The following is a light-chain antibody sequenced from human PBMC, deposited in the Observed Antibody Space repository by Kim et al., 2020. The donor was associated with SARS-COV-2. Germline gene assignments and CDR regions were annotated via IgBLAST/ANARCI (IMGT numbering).Light chain of an antibody. Sequence: SSELTQDPAVSVALGQTVRITCQGDSLRSYYASWYQQKPGQASVLVIYGKNNRPSGIPYRFSGSSSGNTASLTITGAQAEDEADYYCNSRDSSGYVFGTGTKVTVL. V-gene: IGLV3-19*01. J-gene: IGLJ1*01. CDR3: NSRDSSGYV. CDR2: GKN. CDR1: SLRSYY.